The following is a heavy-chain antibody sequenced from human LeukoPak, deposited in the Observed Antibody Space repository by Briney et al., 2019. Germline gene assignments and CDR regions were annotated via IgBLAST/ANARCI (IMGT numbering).Heavy chain of an antibody. Sequence: PGGSERLSCAASGFTVSSNYMSWVRQAPGKGLEWVSVIFSGGTTYYADSVKGRFTISRDNAKNTLYLQMNSLRAEDTAVYFCARDLRGNRDYWGQGTLVTVSS. D-gene: IGHD4-23*01. J-gene: IGHJ4*02. V-gene: IGHV3-66*01. CDR2: IFSGGTT. CDR3: ARDLRGNRDY. CDR1: GFTVSSNY.